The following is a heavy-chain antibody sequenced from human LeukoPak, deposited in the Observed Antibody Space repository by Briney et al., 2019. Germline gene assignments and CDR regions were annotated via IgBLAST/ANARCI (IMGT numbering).Heavy chain of an antibody. D-gene: IGHD2-2*01. Sequence: SETLSLTCAVYGGSFSGYYWSWIRQPPGKGLEWIGEINHSGSTNYNPSLKSRVTISVDTSKNQFSLKQSSVTAADTAVYYCARGRGEENCSSTSCYLFDYWGQGTLVTVSS. CDR3: ARGRGEENCSSTSCYLFDY. CDR2: INHSGST. V-gene: IGHV4-34*01. CDR1: GGSFSGYY. J-gene: IGHJ4*02.